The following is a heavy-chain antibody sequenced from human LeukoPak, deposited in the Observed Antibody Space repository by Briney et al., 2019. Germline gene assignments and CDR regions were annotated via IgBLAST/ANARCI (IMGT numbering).Heavy chain of an antibody. CDR1: GFTLSNYA. J-gene: IGHJ4*02. CDR2: ISDGGGGT. V-gene: IGHV3-23*01. CDR3: AHRGKYYFDY. D-gene: IGHD1-14*01. Sequence: PGGSLRLSCIASGFTLSNYAMSWVRQAPGKGLEWVSSISDGGGGTYYADSVKGRFTISRDNSKNTLYLLMNSLRAEDTAIHYCAHRGKYYFDYWGQGTLVTVSS.